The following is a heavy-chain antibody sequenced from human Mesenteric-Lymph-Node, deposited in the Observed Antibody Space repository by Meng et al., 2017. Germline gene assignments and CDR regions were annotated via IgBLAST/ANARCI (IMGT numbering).Heavy chain of an antibody. CDR3: ARDYGTIHRYYYFDY. V-gene: IGHV6-1*01. CDR2: SYYSANGKN. Sequence: FRQSAPRYLVELVRSYYSANGKNAYAVSFEGRIVFTPDTSENPSFLQLNCLTAEDTAVYYCARDYGTIHRYYYFDYWGQGTLVTVSS. D-gene: IGHD1-14*01. J-gene: IGHJ4*02.